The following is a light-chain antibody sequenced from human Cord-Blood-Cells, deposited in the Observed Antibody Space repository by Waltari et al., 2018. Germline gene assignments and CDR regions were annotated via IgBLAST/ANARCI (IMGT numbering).Light chain of an antibody. J-gene: IGLJ3*02. CDR1: SSDVGGYNY. Sequence: QSALTQPASVSGSPGQSITISCTGTSSDVGGYNYVSWYQQHPDKAPKLMIYEVSNRPSGVSNRFSGSKSGNTASLTISGLQAEDEADYYCSSYTSSSTDWVFGGGTKLTVL. CDR2: EVS. V-gene: IGLV2-14*01. CDR3: SSYTSSSTDWV.